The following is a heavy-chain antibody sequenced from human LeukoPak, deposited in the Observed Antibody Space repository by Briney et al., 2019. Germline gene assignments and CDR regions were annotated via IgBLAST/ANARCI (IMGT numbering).Heavy chain of an antibody. CDR2: ISAYNGNT. CDR3: ARDLDGYYYGSGSYDY. D-gene: IGHD3-10*01. V-gene: IGHV1-18*01. J-gene: IGHJ4*02. Sequence: ASVKVSCKASGYTLTSYGISWVRQAPGQGLEWMGWISAYNGNTNYAQKLQGRVTMTTDTSTSTAYMELRSLRSDDTAVYYCARDLDGYYYGSGSYDYWGQGTLVTVSS. CDR1: GYTLTSYG.